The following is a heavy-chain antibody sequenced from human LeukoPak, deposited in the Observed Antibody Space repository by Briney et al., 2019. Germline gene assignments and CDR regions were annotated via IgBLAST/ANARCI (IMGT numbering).Heavy chain of an antibody. D-gene: IGHD2-15*01. V-gene: IGHV4-59*02. CDR1: GGSVSIFY. J-gene: IGHJ4*02. Sequence: KPSPTLSLTCPVSGGSVSIFYWGWTRHPPGKGLGWIGYTYYSGSTDYNPSLNSRVTISVDTSKNQFSLKLSSVTAADTAVYYCARDVGGGPFFDYWGQGTLVTVSS. CDR2: TYYSGST. CDR3: ARDVGGGPFFDY.